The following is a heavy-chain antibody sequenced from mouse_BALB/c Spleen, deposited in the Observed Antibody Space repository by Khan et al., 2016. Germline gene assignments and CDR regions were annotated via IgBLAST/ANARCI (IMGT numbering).Heavy chain of an antibody. CDR1: GIAFRNYD. J-gene: IGHJ3*01. Sequence: EVELVESGGGLVKPGGSLKLSCAASGIAFRNYDMSWVRQTPEKRLEWVAYIINGGGTTYYPDTVKGRFTTSRDNAKNTLYLQLTRLKSEDTAMYFCATRYYCRYDEGFGYWGQGTLVTVSA. CDR2: IINGGGTT. CDR3: ATRYYCRYDEGFGY. V-gene: IGHV5-12-1*01. D-gene: IGHD2-14*01.